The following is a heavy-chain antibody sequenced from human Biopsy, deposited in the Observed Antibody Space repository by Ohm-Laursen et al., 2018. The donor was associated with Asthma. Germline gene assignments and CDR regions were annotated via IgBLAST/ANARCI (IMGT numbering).Heavy chain of an antibody. D-gene: IGHD3-22*01. V-gene: IGHV3-30*03. CDR3: ARQSGQDNGDSSAFDT. Sequence: SLRLSCTASGFVFSQYGMHWVRQGPGKGLEWVALVSSDAHNKYYEQSVKGRFTISRDNSRNRLDLQINRLTVEDSAVYFCARQSGQDNGDSSAFDTWGQGTKVAVSS. J-gene: IGHJ3*02. CDR2: VSSDAHNK. CDR1: GFVFSQYG.